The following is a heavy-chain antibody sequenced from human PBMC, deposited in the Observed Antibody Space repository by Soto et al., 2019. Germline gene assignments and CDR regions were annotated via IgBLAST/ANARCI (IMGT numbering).Heavy chain of an antibody. V-gene: IGHV1-69*02. D-gene: IGHD2-15*01. J-gene: IGHJ5*02. Sequence: QVQLVQSGAEVKKPGSSVKVSCKASGGTFSSYTISWVRQAPGQGLEWMGRIIPILGIANYAQKFRGRVTITADKSTSTAYMELSSLRSEDTAVYYCARGMVVAATTVNWFDPWGQGTLVTVSS. CDR2: IIPILGIA. CDR3: ARGMVVAATTVNWFDP. CDR1: GGTFSSYT.